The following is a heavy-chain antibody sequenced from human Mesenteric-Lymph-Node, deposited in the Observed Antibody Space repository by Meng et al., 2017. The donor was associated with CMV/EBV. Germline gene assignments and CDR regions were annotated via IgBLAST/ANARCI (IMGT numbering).Heavy chain of an antibody. Sequence: GSLRLSCAVYGGSFSGYYWTWIRQPPGKGLEWIGYIYYTGSTDYNPSLKSRVTISLYTSNNQFSLKLTSVTAADTAVYYCARQGGDANWFDPWGQGTLVTVSS. J-gene: IGHJ5*02. CDR1: GGSFSGYY. D-gene: IGHD3-16*01. CDR3: ARQGGDANWFDP. V-gene: IGHV4-59*01. CDR2: IYYTGST.